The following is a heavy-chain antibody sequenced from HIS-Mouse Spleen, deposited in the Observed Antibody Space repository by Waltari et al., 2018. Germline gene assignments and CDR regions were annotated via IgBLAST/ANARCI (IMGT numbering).Heavy chain of an antibody. D-gene: IGHD5-12*01. CDR1: GFTLRRYS. J-gene: IGHJ5*02. CDR2: ISSSSSYI. Sequence: EVQLVESGGGLVKPGGSLRLSGAASGFTLRRYSMNWVRQAPGKGLEWVSSISSSSSYIYYADSVKGRFTISRDNAKNSLYLQMNSLRAEDTAVYYCARDPSGYDNHWGQGTLVTVSS. V-gene: IGHV3-21*01. CDR3: ARDPSGYDNH.